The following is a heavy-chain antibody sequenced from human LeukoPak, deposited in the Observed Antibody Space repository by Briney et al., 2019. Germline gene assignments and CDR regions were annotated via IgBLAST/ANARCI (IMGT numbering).Heavy chain of an antibody. CDR2: INHSGST. Sequence: KPSETLSLTCAVYGGSFSGYYWSWIRQPPGKGLEWIGEINHSGSTNYNPSLKSRVTISVDTSKNQFSLKLSSVTAADTAVYYCARGRMVRGVIRYNWFDPWGQGTLVTVSS. J-gene: IGHJ5*02. CDR3: ARGRMVRGVIRYNWFDP. D-gene: IGHD3-10*01. V-gene: IGHV4-34*01. CDR1: GGSFSGYY.